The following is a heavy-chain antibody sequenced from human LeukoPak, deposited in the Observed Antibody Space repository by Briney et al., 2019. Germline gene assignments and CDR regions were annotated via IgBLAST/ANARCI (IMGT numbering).Heavy chain of an antibody. V-gene: IGHV4-38-2*02. CDR1: GYSISSGYY. CDR2: VYYSGSA. Sequence: SETLSLTCTVSGYSISSGYYWGWIRQPPGKGLEWIGSVYYSGSAYSNPSLKSRITISLDTSKNQFSLTLSSVTAADTAVYYCARVTRTSILWDLEGDAFDIWGQGTMVTVSS. CDR3: ARVTRTSILWDLEGDAFDI. J-gene: IGHJ3*02. D-gene: IGHD1-26*01.